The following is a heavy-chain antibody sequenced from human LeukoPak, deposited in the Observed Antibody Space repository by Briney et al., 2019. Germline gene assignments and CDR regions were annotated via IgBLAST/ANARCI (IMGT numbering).Heavy chain of an antibody. V-gene: IGHV4-34*01. CDR3: ASSPRQLANDKRPRTNDY. CDR2: INHSGST. CDR1: GGSFSVYY. Sequence: SETLSLTCAVYGGSFSVYYWSWIRQPPGKGLEWIGEINHSGSTNYNPSLKSRVTISVDTSKNQFSLKLSSVTAADTAVYYCASSPRQLANDKRPRTNDYWGQGTLVTVSS. J-gene: IGHJ4*02. D-gene: IGHD6-13*01.